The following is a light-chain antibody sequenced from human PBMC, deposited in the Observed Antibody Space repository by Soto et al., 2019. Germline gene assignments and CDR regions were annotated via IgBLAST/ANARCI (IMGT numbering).Light chain of an antibody. CDR1: SSNIGAGYD. J-gene: IGLJ1*01. CDR3: QYYDISLSGSV. V-gene: IGLV1-40*01. CDR2: ANI. Sequence: QSVLTQPPSVSGAPGQRVTISCTGSSSNIGAGYDVHWYQQLPGTAPKLLIYANINRPSGVPYRFSGSKSGTSASLAITWLQADDDAADFCQYYDISLSGSVFGSGTKVTVL.